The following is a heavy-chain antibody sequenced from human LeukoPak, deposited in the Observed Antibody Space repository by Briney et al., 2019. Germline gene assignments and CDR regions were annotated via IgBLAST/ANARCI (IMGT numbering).Heavy chain of an antibody. J-gene: IGHJ4*02. D-gene: IGHD3-3*01. CDR1: GFTFSSNW. CDR2: IRSDGSST. Sequence: GGSLRLSCAASGFTFSSNWMHWVRQAPGKGLVWVSRIRSDGSSTNYADSVKGRFTISRDNAKNTLYLQMNSLGVEDTAVYYCSSLGVLNYWGQGTLVTVPS. CDR3: SSLGVLNY. V-gene: IGHV3-74*01.